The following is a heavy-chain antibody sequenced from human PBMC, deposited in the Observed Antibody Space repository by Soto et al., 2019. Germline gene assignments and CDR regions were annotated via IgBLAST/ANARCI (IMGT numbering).Heavy chain of an antibody. V-gene: IGHV1-69*13. D-gene: IGHD3-22*01. CDR3: AGGYYYSSGYLATPGIDP. CDR2: IIPIFGTT. J-gene: IGHJ5*02. CDR1: GGTFSNYA. Sequence: SVKVSCKASGGTFSNYAITWVRQAPGQGLEWLGRIIPIFGTTDYAQKFQGRVTISADESTSTAYMELSSLRSEDTAVYYCAGGYYYSSGYLATPGIDPWGQGTLVTVSS.